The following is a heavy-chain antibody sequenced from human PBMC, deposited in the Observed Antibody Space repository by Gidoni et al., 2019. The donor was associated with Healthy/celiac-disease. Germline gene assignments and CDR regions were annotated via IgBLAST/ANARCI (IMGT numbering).Heavy chain of an antibody. Sequence: QVRLVESGGGVVQPGMSLRLSCAASGFTFSSYVMHWVRQAPGKGLEWVAVISYDGSNKYYADSVKGRFTISRDNSKNTLYLQMNSLRAEDTAVYYCASPSTVTTFSPPPSDXWGQGTLVTVS. J-gene: IGHJ4*02. CDR1: GFTFSSYV. CDR3: ASPSTVTTFSPPPSDX. D-gene: IGHD4-17*01. CDR2: ISYDGSNK. V-gene: IGHV3-30*03.